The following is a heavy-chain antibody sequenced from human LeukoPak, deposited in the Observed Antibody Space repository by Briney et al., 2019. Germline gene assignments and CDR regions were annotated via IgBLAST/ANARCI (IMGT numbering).Heavy chain of an antibody. D-gene: IGHD3-22*01. Sequence: GGSLRLSCAASGFTFSNYWMIWVRQAPGKGLEWVGNIKQDGSEKRYADSVRGRFSISRDNAQTSLYLQMNSLRAEDTAVYYCARRWDYYDSNGYYYWGQGTLVTVSS. CDR3: ARRWDYYDSNGYYY. V-gene: IGHV3-7*05. CDR2: IKQDGSEK. J-gene: IGHJ4*02. CDR1: GFTFSNYW.